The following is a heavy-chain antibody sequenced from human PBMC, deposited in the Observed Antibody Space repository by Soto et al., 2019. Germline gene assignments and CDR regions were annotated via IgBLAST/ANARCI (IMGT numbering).Heavy chain of an antibody. CDR3: AREDLRLEAFDI. V-gene: IGHV3-66*01. Sequence: PGGSLRLSCAASGFTVSSNYMSWVRQAPGKGLEWVSVIYSGGSTYYADSVKGRFTISRDNSKNTLYLQMNGLRAEDTAVYYCAREDLRLEAFDIWGQGTMVTVSS. CDR2: IYSGGST. CDR1: GFTVSSNY. D-gene: IGHD4-17*01. J-gene: IGHJ3*02.